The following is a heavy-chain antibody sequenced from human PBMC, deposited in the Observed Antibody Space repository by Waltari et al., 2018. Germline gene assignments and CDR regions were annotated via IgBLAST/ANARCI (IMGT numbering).Heavy chain of an antibody. V-gene: IGHV2-26*01. Sequence: QVTLKESGPVLVKPTETLTLTCTVSGFSLSNPKMGVSWIRQPPGKALEWLADIFSNDEKSYSTSLKSRLAISKDTSKSQVVLTVTSMDPVDTATYYCARVRSYCSSASCYTIDGYYYYMDVWGKGTTVTISS. D-gene: IGHD2-2*02. CDR1: GFSLSNPKMG. CDR2: IFSNDEK. J-gene: IGHJ6*03. CDR3: ARVRSYCSSASCYTIDGYYYYMDV.